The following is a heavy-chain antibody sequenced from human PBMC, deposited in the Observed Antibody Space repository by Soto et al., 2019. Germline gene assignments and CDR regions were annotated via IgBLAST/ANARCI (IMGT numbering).Heavy chain of an antibody. J-gene: IGHJ4*02. V-gene: IGHV3-7*01. Sequence: EVQLVESGGGLVQPGGSLRLSCAASGLNFRYYWMSWVRQAPGKGLEWVANINQDGSENYYVDSVTGRFTISRYNAMNSVFLHMNSLSVEDTGVYYCASDTEAVGLWGQGTLVTVSS. CDR2: INQDGSEN. CDR3: ASDTEAVGL. D-gene: IGHD6-13*01. CDR1: GLNFRYYW.